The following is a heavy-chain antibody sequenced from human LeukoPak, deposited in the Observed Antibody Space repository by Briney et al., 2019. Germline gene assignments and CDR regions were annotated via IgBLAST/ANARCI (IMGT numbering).Heavy chain of an antibody. CDR1: GYTFTGYY. V-gene: IGHV1-2*02. Sequence: ASVKVSCKASGYTFTGYYMHWVRQAPGQGLEWMGWINPNSGGTNYAQKFQGRVTMTRDTSISTAYMELSRLRSDDTAVYYCARVTRGYYDILTGSFGYFGYWGQGTLVTVSS. CDR2: INPNSGGT. J-gene: IGHJ4*02. D-gene: IGHD3-9*01. CDR3: ARVTRGYYDILTGSFGYFGY.